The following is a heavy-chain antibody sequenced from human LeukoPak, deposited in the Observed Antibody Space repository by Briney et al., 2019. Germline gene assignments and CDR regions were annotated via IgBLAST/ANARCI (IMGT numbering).Heavy chain of an antibody. D-gene: IGHD3-3*01. J-gene: IGHJ4*02. CDR2: INPSVGST. CDR1: GYTFTSYY. V-gene: IGHV1-46*01. Sequence: ASVKVSCKASGYTFTSYYMHWVRQAPGQGLEWMGIINPSVGSTSYAQKFQGRVTMTRDTSTSTVYMELSSLRSEDTAVYYCARSLHDFWSGYYSLEAGSVFDYWGQGTLVTVSS. CDR3: ARSLHDFWSGYYSLEAGSVFDY.